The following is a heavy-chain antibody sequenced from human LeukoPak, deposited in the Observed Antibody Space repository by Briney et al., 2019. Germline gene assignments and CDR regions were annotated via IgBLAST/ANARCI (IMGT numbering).Heavy chain of an antibody. CDR1: GFTFDDYA. V-gene: IGHV3-9*01. D-gene: IGHD6-19*01. CDR3: AKDKRQWLLLYYFDY. J-gene: IGHJ4*02. Sequence: GRSLRLSCAASGFTFDDYALHWVRQAPGKGLEWVSGISWNSGSIGYADSVKGRFTISGDNAKNSLYLQKNSLRAEDTALYYCAKDKRQWLLLYYFDYWGQGTLVTVSS. CDR2: ISWNSGSI.